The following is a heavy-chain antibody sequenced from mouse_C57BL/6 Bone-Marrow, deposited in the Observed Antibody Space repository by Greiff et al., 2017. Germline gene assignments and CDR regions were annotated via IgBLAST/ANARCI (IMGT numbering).Heavy chain of an antibody. CDR1: GFSLTSYA. CDR2: LRPCGGT. Sequence: VNLVESGPGLVAPSQSLSITCTVSGFSLTSYAISWVRQPPGKGLEWLGALRPCGGTNYNSAIKSRLGNSKENSKSQVFLKMYSLRTDDTARYYCDKEFITTVVGEYFDVWGTGTTVTVSS. D-gene: IGHD1-1*01. CDR3: DKEFITTVVGEYFDV. J-gene: IGHJ1*03. V-gene: IGHV2-9-1*01.